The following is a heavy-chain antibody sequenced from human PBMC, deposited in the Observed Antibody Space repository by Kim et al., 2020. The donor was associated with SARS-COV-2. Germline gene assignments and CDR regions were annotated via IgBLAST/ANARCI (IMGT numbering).Heavy chain of an antibody. Sequence: TFYADSVKGRFTVSRANSHDTRYLQMNSLRADDTAVYYCGRRYDYVDYWGQGTLVTVSS. CDR2: T. J-gene: IGHJ4*02. D-gene: IGHD3-3*01. V-gene: IGHV3-23*03. CDR3: GRRYDYVDY.